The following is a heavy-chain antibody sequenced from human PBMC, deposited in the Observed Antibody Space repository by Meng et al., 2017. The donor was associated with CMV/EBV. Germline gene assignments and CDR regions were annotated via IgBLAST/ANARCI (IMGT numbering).Heavy chain of an antibody. CDR3: ASNYDLNYYYYYGMDV. J-gene: IGHJ6*02. V-gene: IGHV3-74*01. Sequence: GESLKISCAASGFTFSSYWMHWVRQAPGKGLVWVSRINSDGSSTSYADSVKGRFTISRDNAKNTLYLQMNSLRDEDTAVYYCASNYDLNYYYYYGMDVWGQGTTVTVSS. CDR2: INSDGSST. CDR1: GFTFSSYW. D-gene: IGHD3-3*01.